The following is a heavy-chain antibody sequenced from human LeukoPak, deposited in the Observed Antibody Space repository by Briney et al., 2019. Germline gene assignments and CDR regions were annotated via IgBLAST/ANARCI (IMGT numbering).Heavy chain of an antibody. J-gene: IGHJ4*02. CDR2: IHTSGST. D-gene: IGHD3-22*01. CDR3: ARDRYYYDSSGYCRFDY. V-gene: IGHV4-4*07. Sequence: PSETLSLTCTVSSVSISSYYWSWIRQPAGKGLEWIGRIHTSGSTNYDPSLKSRVTMSVDTSKNEFSLKLSSVSAADTAVYYCARDRYYYDSSGYCRFDYWGQGTLVTVSS. CDR1: SVSISSYY.